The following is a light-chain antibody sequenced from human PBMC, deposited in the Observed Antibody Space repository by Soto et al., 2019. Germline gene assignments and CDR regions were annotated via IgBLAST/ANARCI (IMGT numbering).Light chain of an antibody. CDR3: QHYNSYSEA. CDR2: DAS. CDR1: QGISSY. V-gene: IGKV1-9*01. J-gene: IGKJ1*01. Sequence: IHLTQSPSSLSASVGDRVTITCRASQGISSYLGWYQQKPGKAPNLLIYDASTLHSGVPSRFSGGGSGTEFTLTISSLQPDDFATYYCQHYNSYSEAFGQGTKVDIK.